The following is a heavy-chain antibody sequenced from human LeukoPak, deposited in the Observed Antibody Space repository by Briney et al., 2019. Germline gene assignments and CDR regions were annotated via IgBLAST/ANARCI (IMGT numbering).Heavy chain of an antibody. V-gene: IGHV3-9*01. CDR2: ISWNSGSI. CDR3: AKDTRRRGYTYGSLSIYFDY. D-gene: IGHD5-18*01. Sequence: GRSLRLSCAASGFTFDDYAMHWVRQAPGKGLEWVSGISWNSGSIGYADSVKGRFTISRDNAKNSLYLQMNSLRAEDTALYYCAKDTRRRGYTYGSLSIYFDYWGQGTLVTVSS. CDR1: GFTFDDYA. J-gene: IGHJ4*02.